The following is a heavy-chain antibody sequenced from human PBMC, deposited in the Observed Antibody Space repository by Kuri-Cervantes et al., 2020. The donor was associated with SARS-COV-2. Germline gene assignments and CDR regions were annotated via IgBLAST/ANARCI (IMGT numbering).Heavy chain of an antibody. J-gene: IGHJ1*01. CDR1: GGSISSGGYS. Sequence: LRLSCEVSGGSISSGGYSWAWIRQPPGKGLEWIGYIYQSGGTYYSPSLKSRVIISVDRSKNQFSLKLESVTAADTAVYYCGRGGDYDYSSGYSQYVQHWGQGTQVTVSS. D-gene: IGHD3-3*01. V-gene: IGHV4-30-2*01. CDR2: IYQSGGT. CDR3: GRGGDYDYSSGYSQYVQH.